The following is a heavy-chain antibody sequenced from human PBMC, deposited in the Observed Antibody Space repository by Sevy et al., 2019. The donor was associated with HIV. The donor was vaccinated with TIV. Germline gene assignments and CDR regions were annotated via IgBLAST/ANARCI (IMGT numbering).Heavy chain of an antibody. D-gene: IGHD2-21*01. CDR2: IGTAAGVT. CDR3: ARCPGHYSIDY. Sequence: GGSLRLSCAASGFTFNTYSLIWVRQTPGKGLEWLSFIGTAAGVTYYPDSVKGRFTISRVNAKNSLYLQMNSLRDEDTAVYYCARCPGHYSIDYWGQGTLVTVSS. CDR1: GFTFNTYS. V-gene: IGHV3-48*02. J-gene: IGHJ4*02.